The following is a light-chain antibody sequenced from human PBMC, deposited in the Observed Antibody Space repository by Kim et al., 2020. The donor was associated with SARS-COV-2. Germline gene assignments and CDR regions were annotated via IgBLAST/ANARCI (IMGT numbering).Light chain of an antibody. CDR3: EQYDSYSRT. Sequence: DIQMTQSPSTLSASVGDRVTITCRASQSISSWLAWYQQKPGKAPKVLVYDASSLEGGVPSRFSGSGSGTEFTLTFSSLQPDDFATYYCEQYDSYSRTFGQGTKVDIK. CDR1: QSISSW. CDR2: DAS. J-gene: IGKJ1*01. V-gene: IGKV1-5*01.